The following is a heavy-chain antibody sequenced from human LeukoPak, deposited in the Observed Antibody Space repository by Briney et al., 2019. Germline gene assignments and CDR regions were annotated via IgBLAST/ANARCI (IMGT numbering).Heavy chain of an antibody. CDR2: IKQDGSAK. Sequence: GGSLRLSCAASGFTFSDYWMSWVRQAPGKGLEWVANIKQDGSAKYYVDSVKGRFTISRDNAKNSLYLQMNSLRDNDTAVYYCARLSYDSGTHYTVYKYWGQGTLVTVSS. V-gene: IGHV3-7*01. CDR1: GFTFSDYW. D-gene: IGHD3-10*01. CDR3: ARLSYDSGTHYTVYKY. J-gene: IGHJ4*02.